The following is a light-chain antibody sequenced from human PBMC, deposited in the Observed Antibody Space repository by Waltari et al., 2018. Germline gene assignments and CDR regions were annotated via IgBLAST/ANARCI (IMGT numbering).Light chain of an antibody. CDR2: DVF. J-gene: IGLJ2*01. CDR1: SSDVGGFNF. CDR3: SSYTASPPHVV. V-gene: IGLV2-14*03. Sequence: QSALTQPASVSGSPGQSISISCTGISSDVGGFNFVSWYQQHPGKAPKLMIYDVFNRPSGVSTRFSGSKSDNAASLAISGLQAEDDAVYYCSSYTASPPHVVFGGGTKVTVL.